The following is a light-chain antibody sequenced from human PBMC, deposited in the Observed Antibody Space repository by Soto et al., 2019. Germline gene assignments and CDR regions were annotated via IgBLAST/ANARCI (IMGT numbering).Light chain of an antibody. CDR1: SSNIGSNY. Sequence: QSVLTQPPSASGTPGQRVTISCSGSSSNIGSNYVYWYQQLPGTAPKLLIYRSNQRPSGVPDRFSGSKSGTSASLAISGLRSEDEADYYCAAWDDSLSGSGVFGGGTKLTVL. J-gene: IGLJ2*01. V-gene: IGLV1-47*01. CDR3: AAWDDSLSGSGV. CDR2: RSN.